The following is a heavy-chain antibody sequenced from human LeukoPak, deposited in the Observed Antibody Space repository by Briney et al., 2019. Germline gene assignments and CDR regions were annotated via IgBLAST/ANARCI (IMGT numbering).Heavy chain of an antibody. Sequence: GGSLRLSCAASGFTFSSYAMSWARQAPGKGLEWVSAISAGGTSTYYADSVKGRFTISRDNSKNTLYLQMNSLRAEDTAIYYCAKESANWGYNWFDPWGQGTLVTVSS. CDR1: GFTFSSYA. CDR3: AKESANWGYNWFDP. CDR2: ISAGGTST. V-gene: IGHV3-23*01. J-gene: IGHJ5*02. D-gene: IGHD7-27*01.